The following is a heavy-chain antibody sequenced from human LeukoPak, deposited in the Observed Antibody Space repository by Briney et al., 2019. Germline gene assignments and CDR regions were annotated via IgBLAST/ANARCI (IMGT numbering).Heavy chain of an antibody. CDR3: ARERSSQGYFDF. Sequence: GESLKISCKGSGYSFTTYWIGWVRRMPGKGLEWMGIIYPGDSDTRYSPSFQGQVTISADKSISTAYLQRSSLKASDTAMYYCARERSSQGYFDFWGQGTLVTVSS. V-gene: IGHV5-51*01. CDR2: IYPGDSDT. J-gene: IGHJ4*02. CDR1: GYSFTTYW. D-gene: IGHD6-6*01.